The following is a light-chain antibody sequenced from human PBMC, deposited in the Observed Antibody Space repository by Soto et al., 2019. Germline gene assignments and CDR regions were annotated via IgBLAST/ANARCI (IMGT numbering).Light chain of an antibody. V-gene: IGLV2-14*01. CDR2: EVH. CDR3: TSYTRSNTWV. Sequence: QLVLTQPASVSGSLGQSITISCTGTSGDIGIYNFVSWFHQRPAKAPKLLIFEVHNRPSGVSDRFSASKSGNAASLTISGLQADDEGDYYCTSYTRSNTWVFGGGTKVTVL. CDR1: SGDIGIYNF. J-gene: IGLJ3*02.